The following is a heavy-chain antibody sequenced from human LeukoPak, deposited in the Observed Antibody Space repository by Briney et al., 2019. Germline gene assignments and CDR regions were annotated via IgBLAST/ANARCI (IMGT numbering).Heavy chain of an antibody. CDR3: AGRYLPKTVTTFDH. CDR2: IYSSGST. J-gene: IGHJ4*02. CDR1: GASISDGDYY. V-gene: IGHV4-61*02. Sequence: PSETLSLTCTVSGASISDGDYYWSWIRQPAGRGLEWIGRIYSSGSTNYNPSLESRFTISVDTSKNQFSLTLSSVTAADTAVYFCAGRYLPKTVTTFDHWGQGTLVTVSS. D-gene: IGHD4-17*01.